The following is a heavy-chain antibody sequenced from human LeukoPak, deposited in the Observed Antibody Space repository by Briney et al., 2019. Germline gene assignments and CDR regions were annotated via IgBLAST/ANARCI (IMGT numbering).Heavy chain of an antibody. CDR1: GGSFSGYY. J-gene: IGHJ6*03. V-gene: IGHV4-34*01. Sequence: PSETLSLTCAVYGGSFSGYYWSWIRQPPGKGLEWIGEINHSGSTNYNPSLKSRVTISVDTSKNQFSLKLSSVTAADTAVYYCARGRGSIAAAGILTRYYYYMDVWGKGTTVTISS. D-gene: IGHD6-13*01. CDR2: INHSGST. CDR3: ARGRGSIAAAGILTRYYYYMDV.